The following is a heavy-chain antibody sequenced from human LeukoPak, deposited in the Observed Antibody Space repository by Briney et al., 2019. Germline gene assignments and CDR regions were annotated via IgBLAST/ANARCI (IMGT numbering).Heavy chain of an antibody. Sequence: PSETLSLTCTVSGDSISSSSSYWGWIRQPPGEGLEWIGSIYYSGSTYYNPSLKSRVTISVDTSKNQFSLKLSSVTAADTAVYYCARLGYCSSISCSDWGQGTLVTVSS. J-gene: IGHJ4*02. D-gene: IGHD2-2*01. V-gene: IGHV4-39*01. CDR1: GDSISSSSSY. CDR3: ARLGYCSSISCSD. CDR2: IYYSGST.